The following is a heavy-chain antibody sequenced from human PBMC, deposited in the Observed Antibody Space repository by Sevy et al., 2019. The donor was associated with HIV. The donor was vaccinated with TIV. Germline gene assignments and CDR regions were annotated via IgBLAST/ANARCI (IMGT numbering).Heavy chain of an antibody. CDR1: GFSFSDAW. J-gene: IGHJ6*02. CDR3: ATLGDRSTYWYLYGMGV. D-gene: IGHD2-8*02. V-gene: IGHV3-15*01. CDR2: IKSRSDGGTT. Sequence: GGSLRLSCAASGFSFSDAWMSWVRQTPGEGLEWVGRIKSRSDGGTTDFAAAVKGRFTISRDDSRNTLYLQMNSLKTDDTAVYYCATLGDRSTYWYLYGMGVWGQGTTVSDSS.